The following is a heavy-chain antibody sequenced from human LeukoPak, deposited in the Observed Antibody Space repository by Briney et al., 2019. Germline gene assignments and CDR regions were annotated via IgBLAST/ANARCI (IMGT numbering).Heavy chain of an antibody. CDR2: LASSSGGGT. Sequence: GGSLRLSCAASGFTFRSYAMSWVRQAAGKGLPWVSTLASSSGGGTYYADSVKGRFTISRDSSRNTLFLQMNSLRAEDTAVYYCAKDLSSDWRLFDSWGQGTLVTVSS. CDR3: AKDLSSDWRLFDS. V-gene: IGHV3-23*01. D-gene: IGHD2-21*01. CDR1: GFTFRSYA. J-gene: IGHJ4*02.